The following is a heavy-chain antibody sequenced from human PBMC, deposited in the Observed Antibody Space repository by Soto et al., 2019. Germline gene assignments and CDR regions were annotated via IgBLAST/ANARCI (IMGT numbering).Heavy chain of an antibody. CDR3: VRPINWCGGWGAFDV. CDR2: INYSGTA. J-gene: IGHJ3*01. D-gene: IGHD2-15*01. V-gene: IGHV4-39*01. Sequence: QMQLQESGQGLVKPSETLSLTCSVSVGSISRSRYYWGWIRQSPGKGLEWMGRINYSGTAQYNPSLKSRVTISAGTSMNQFSLRLRSVTAADTAVYYCVRPINWCGGWGAFDVWGQGTIFTITS. CDR1: VGSISRSRYY.